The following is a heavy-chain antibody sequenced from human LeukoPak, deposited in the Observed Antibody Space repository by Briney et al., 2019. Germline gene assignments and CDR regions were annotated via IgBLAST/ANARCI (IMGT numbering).Heavy chain of an antibody. CDR3: ARITMVRGRAP. J-gene: IGHJ5*02. V-gene: IGHV3-74*01. CDR1: GFTFSSYS. CDR2: IDSDGITT. D-gene: IGHD3-10*01. Sequence: GGSLRLSCAASGFTFSSYSMNWVRQAPGKGLVWVSRIDSDGITTTYADSVKGRFTISRDNAKNTLYLQMNSLRVEDTAVYYCARITMVRGRAPWGQGTLVTVSS.